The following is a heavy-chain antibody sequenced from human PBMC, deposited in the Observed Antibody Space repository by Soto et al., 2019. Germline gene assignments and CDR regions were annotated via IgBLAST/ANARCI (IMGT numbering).Heavy chain of an antibody. CDR2: IKSKTDGGTT. CDR3: TTGPGFGRSFDY. CDR1: GFTFSNAW. J-gene: IGHJ4*02. Sequence: GSLRLSCAASGFTFSNAWMSWVRQAPGKGLEWVGRIKSKTDGGTTDYAAPVKGRFTISRDDSRNTLYLQMNSLKTEDTAVYYCTTGPGFGRSFDYWGQGTLVTVSS. D-gene: IGHD3-10*01. V-gene: IGHV3-15*01.